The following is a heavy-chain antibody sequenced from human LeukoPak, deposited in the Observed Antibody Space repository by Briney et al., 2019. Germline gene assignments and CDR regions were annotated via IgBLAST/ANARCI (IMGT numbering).Heavy chain of an antibody. V-gene: IGHV3-7*01. D-gene: IGHD3-9*01. J-gene: IGHJ4*02. CDR1: GLTFSSYW. Sequence: PGGSLRLSCAASGLTFSSYWMSWVRQAPGKGLEWVANIKQDGSEKYYVDSVKGRFTISRDNAKNSLYLQMNSLRAEDTAVYYCATTIIRPGTFDYWGQGTLVTVSS. CDR3: ATTIIRPGTFDY. CDR2: IKQDGSEK.